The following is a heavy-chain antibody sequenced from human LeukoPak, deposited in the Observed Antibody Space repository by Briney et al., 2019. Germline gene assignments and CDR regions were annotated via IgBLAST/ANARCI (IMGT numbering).Heavy chain of an antibody. Sequence: GGSLRLSCEASGLTFSNHGMSWVRQAPGKGLQWVSAITGDGTTTYYADSVTGRFTISRDNSKNRLYLQMSSPRAEDTAVYYCAKMNGYFEYWGQGALVPVSS. CDR2: ITGDGTTT. CDR3: AKMNGYFEY. V-gene: IGHV3-23*01. CDR1: GLTFSNHG. J-gene: IGHJ4*02. D-gene: IGHD1-1*01.